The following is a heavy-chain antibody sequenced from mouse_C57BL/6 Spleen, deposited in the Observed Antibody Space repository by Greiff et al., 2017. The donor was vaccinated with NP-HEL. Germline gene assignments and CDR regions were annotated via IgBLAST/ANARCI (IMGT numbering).Heavy chain of an antibody. Sequence: VQLQQPGAELVKPGASVKLSCKASGYTFTSYWMHWVKQRPGQGLEWIGMIHPNSGSTNYNEKFKSKATLTVDKSSSTAYMQLSSLTSEDSAVYYCARFITTVVDFDYWGQGTTLTVSS. CDR2: IHPNSGST. CDR1: GYTFTSYW. J-gene: IGHJ2*01. V-gene: IGHV1-64*01. CDR3: ARFITTVVDFDY. D-gene: IGHD1-1*01.